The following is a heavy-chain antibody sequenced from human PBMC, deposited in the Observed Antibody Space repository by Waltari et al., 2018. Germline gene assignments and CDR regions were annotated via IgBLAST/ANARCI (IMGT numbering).Heavy chain of an antibody. D-gene: IGHD5-12*01. CDR3: ARDGYSGYDYDDY. Sequence: EVQLVASGGGLVQPGGSLRLSCAASGFPFRSYCMRWFRQAPGKGLEWVDNIKQDGSEKYYVDSVKGRFTISRDNAKNSLYLQMNSLRAEDTAVYYCARDGYSGYDYDDYWGQGTLVTVSS. CDR2: IKQDGSEK. V-gene: IGHV3-7*01. CDR1: GFPFRSYC. J-gene: IGHJ4*02.